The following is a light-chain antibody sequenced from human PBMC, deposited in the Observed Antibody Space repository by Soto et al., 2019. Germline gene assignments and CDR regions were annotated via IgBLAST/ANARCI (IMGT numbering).Light chain of an antibody. V-gene: IGLV2-14*01. CDR3: SSYTSRSIVV. Sequence: QSVLTQPASVSGSPGQSITISCTGTSSDIGGYDYVSWYRQHPGKAPKLLIYEVIHRPSGVSNRFSGSKSGNTASLTISGLQADDEDDYYCSSYTSRSIVVFGGGTKLTVL. CDR1: SSDIGGYDY. J-gene: IGLJ2*01. CDR2: EVI.